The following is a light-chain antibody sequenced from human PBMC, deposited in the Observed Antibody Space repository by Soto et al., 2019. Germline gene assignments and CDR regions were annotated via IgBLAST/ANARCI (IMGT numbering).Light chain of an antibody. CDR1: SSNIGSHP. V-gene: IGLV1-44*01. Sequence: QSVLTQPPSASGTPGQRVSISCSGSSSNIGSHPVNWYQQLPGTAPKLLLYGDNQRPSGVPDRFSGSKSGTSASLAISGLQSEDEAHYYCASWDNSLNRLYVFGTGIKVTVL. CDR2: GDN. J-gene: IGLJ1*01. CDR3: ASWDNSLNRLYV.